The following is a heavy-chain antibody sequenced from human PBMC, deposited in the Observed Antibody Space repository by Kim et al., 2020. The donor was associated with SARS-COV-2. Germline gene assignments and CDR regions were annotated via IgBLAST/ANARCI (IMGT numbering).Heavy chain of an antibody. CDR3: AKVSGRITMIVVVFTGIDY. CDR2: ISYNGSTT. Sequence: GGSLRLSCAASGFTFSSYGMNWVRQAPGKGLEWVSVISYNGSTTYYADSVRGRFTISRDNSKNTLYLQMNSLRAEDTAVYYCAKVSGRITMIVVVFTGIDYWGQGTLVTVSS. D-gene: IGHD3-22*01. V-gene: IGHV3-30*18. CDR1: GFTFSSYG. J-gene: IGHJ4*02.